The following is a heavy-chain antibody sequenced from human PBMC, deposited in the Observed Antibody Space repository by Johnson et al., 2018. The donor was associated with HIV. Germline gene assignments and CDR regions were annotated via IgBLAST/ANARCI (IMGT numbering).Heavy chain of an antibody. CDR3: ARGRWEVGPGGAFDI. V-gene: IGHV3-7*03. CDR1: GFTFSSYW. Sequence: EVQLVESGGGLVQPGGSLRLSCAASGFTFSSYWMSWVRQAPGKGLEWVANIKQDGSEKYYVDSVKGRFTISRDNAKNSLYLQMNSLRAEDTALYYCARGRWEVGPGGAFDIWGQGTMVTVSS. J-gene: IGHJ3*02. D-gene: IGHD1-26*01. CDR2: IKQDGSEK.